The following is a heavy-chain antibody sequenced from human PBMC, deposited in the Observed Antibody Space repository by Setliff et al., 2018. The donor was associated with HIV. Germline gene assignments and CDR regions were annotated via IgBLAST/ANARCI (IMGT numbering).Heavy chain of an antibody. CDR2: IYYSGST. CDR3: AREDYYDQKGAFDI. Sequence: SETLSLTCSVSGGSITSHYWTWIRQPPGKGLEWIGYIYYSGSTNYNPSLKSRVTISVDTSKIQFSLKLNSVTAADTAVYYCAREDYYDQKGAFDIWGQGTMVTVSS. D-gene: IGHD3-22*01. CDR1: GGSITSHY. V-gene: IGHV4-59*11. J-gene: IGHJ3*02.